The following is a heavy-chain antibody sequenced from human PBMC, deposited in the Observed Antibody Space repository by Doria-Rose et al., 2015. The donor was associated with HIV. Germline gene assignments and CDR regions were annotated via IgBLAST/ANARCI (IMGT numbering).Heavy chain of an antibody. J-gene: IGHJ4*02. V-gene: IGHV2-26*01. D-gene: IGHD6-13*01. CDR2: IFSDDER. Sequence: QESGPVPVKPTETLTLTCTVSGVSLSSPGMGVSWIRQPPGKALEWLANIFSDDERSYKTSLKSRLTISRGTSKSQVVLTMTDMDPADTATYYCARIKSSRWYHKYYFDFWGQGTLVIVSA. CDR3: ARIKSSRWYHKYYFDF. CDR1: GVSLSSPGMG.